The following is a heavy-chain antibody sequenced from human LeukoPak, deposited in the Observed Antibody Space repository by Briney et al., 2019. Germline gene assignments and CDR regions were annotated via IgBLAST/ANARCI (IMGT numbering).Heavy chain of an antibody. CDR2: IWYDGSNK. CDR1: GFTFSSYG. J-gene: IGHJ2*01. V-gene: IGHV3-33*01. CDR3: ARDTFNSGYDKDWYFDL. Sequence: TGGSLRLSCAASGFTFSSYGMHWVRQAPGKGLEWVAVIWYDGSNKYYADFVKGRFTISRDNPKNTLYLQMNSLRAEDTAVYYCARDTFNSGYDKDWYFDLWGRGTLVTVSS. D-gene: IGHD5-12*01.